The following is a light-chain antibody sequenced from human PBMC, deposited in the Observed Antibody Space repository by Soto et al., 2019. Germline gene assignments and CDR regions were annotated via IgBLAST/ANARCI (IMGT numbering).Light chain of an antibody. J-gene: IGKJ4*01. CDR2: AAS. CDR3: QQLYSYPPT. Sequence: DIQLTQSPSFLSASVGDRVTITCRASQGISSYLAWYQQKPGKAPKLLIYAASTLQSGVPSRFSGSGSGTEFTLTISSLQPEDFATYYSQQLYSYPPTFGGGTKVEIK. V-gene: IGKV1-9*01. CDR1: QGISSY.